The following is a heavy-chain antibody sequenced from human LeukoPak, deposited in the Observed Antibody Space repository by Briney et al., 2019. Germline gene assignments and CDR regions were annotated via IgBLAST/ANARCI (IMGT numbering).Heavy chain of an antibody. Sequence: SETLSLTCTVSGGSISGYYWSWIRQPPGKGLEWIGEINHSGSTNYNPSLKSRVTISVDTSKNQFSLKLSSVTAADTAVYYCARVRVWFYYMDVWGKGTTVTVSS. CDR2: INHSGST. CDR3: ARVRVWFYYMDV. D-gene: IGHD2-21*01. J-gene: IGHJ6*03. CDR1: GGSISGYY. V-gene: IGHV4-34*01.